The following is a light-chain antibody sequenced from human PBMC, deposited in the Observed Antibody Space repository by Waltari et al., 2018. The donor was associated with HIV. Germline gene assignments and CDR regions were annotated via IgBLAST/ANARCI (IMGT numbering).Light chain of an antibody. CDR2: EVS. V-gene: IGLV2-14*01. J-gene: IGLJ2*01. CDR1: SSDVGGYNA. CDR3: SSYTSSDTVV. Sequence: QSALTQPASVSGSPGQSLSISCTGTSSDVGGYNAVSWYQHHPAKAPKLVILEVSNRPSGVSNRFSGSKSGNRASLTISGLQAEDEAYYYCSSYTSSDTVVFGGGTKVTVL.